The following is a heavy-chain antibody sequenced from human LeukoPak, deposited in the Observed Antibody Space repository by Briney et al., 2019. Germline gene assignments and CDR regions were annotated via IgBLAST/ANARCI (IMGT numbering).Heavy chain of an antibody. CDR3: ARHPAYSSSPRGDYYYYYMDV. CDR1: GYSFTNYW. J-gene: IGHJ6*03. CDR2: IYPGDSDT. Sequence: GESLKISCKGSGYSFTNYWIGWVRQMPGKGLEWMGIIYPGDSDTRYSPSFQGQVTISADKSISTAYLQWSSLKASDTAMYYCARHPAYSSSPRGDYYYYYMDVWGKGTTVTVSS. D-gene: IGHD6-6*01. V-gene: IGHV5-51*01.